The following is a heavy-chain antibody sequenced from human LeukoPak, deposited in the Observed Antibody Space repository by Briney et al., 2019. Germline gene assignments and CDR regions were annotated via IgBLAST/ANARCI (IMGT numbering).Heavy chain of an antibody. CDR1: GYSISSGYY. CDR3: ARHLATVTTGFDY. D-gene: IGHD4-11*01. CDR2: IYHSGST. V-gene: IGHV4-38-2*01. Sequence: PSETLSLTCAVSGYSISSGYYGGWIRQPPGQGVEWIGSIYHSGSTYYNPSLKSRVTISVDTSKNQFSLKLSSVTAADTAVYYCARHLATVTTGFDYWGQGTLVTVSS. J-gene: IGHJ4*02.